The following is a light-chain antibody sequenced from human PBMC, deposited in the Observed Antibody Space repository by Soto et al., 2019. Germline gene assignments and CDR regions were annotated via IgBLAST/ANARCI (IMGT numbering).Light chain of an antibody. Sequence: DIQMTQCPSSLSASVGDRFTITCRASQSISSYLNWYQQKPGKAPKLLIYAASSLQSGVPSRFSGSGSGTDFTLTISSLQPEDFATYYCQQLNSYPITFGQGTRLEIK. CDR2: AAS. J-gene: IGKJ5*01. CDR1: QSISSY. V-gene: IGKV1-39*01. CDR3: QQLNSYPIT.